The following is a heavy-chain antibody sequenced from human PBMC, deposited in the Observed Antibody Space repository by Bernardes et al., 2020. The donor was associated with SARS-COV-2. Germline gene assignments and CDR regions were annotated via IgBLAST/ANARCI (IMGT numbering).Heavy chain of an antibody. CDR2: INPNSGDT. CDR3: GSVTWNQYDPFDL. CDR1: GYTFTGYY. D-gene: IGHD1-1*01. V-gene: IGHV1-2*02. J-gene: IGHJ3*01. Sequence: ASVKVSCKASGYTFTGYYMHWVRQAPGQGLEWMGWINPNSGDTHYAQKFQGRVTMTRDTSISTAYMELSRLGSDDTATYYCGSVTWNQYDPFDLWGQGTMVTVSS.